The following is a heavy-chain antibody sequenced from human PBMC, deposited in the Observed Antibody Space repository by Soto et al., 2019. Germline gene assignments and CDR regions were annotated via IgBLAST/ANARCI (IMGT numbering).Heavy chain of an antibody. CDR3: AHSPLIVVVPAAKGYWYFDL. CDR2: IYWDDDK. V-gene: IGHV2-5*02. Sequence: QITLKESGPTLVKPTQTLTLTCTFSGFSLSTSGVGVGWIRQPPGKALEWLALIYWDDDKRYSPSLKSRLTITKDTSKNQVVLTMTNMDPVETATYYCAHSPLIVVVPAAKGYWYFDLWGRGTLVTVSS. CDR1: GFSLSTSGVG. J-gene: IGHJ2*01. D-gene: IGHD2-2*01.